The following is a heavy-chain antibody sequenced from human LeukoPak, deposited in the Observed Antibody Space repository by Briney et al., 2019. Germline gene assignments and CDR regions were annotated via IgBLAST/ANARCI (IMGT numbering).Heavy chain of an antibody. V-gene: IGHV4-34*01. CDR1: GGSISSYY. CDR3: AREGTQGVGGFDY. J-gene: IGHJ4*02. Sequence: PSETLSLTCTVSGGSISSYYWSWIRQPPGKGLEWIGEINDSGSTNYNPSLKSRVTISVDTSKNQFSLKLSSVTAADTAVYYCAREGTQGVGGFDYWGQGTLVTVSS. CDR2: INDSGST. D-gene: IGHD1-1*01.